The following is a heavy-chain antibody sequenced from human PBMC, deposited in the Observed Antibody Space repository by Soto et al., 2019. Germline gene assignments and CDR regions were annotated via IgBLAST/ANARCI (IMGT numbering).Heavy chain of an antibody. CDR3: ARDLGGSKNPSLYDYGDYQGPFFDY. D-gene: IGHD4-17*01. V-gene: IGHV4-59*01. J-gene: IGHJ4*02. CDR2: IYYSGST. Sequence: SETLSLTCTVSGGSISSYYWSWIRQPPGKGLEWIGYIYYSGSTNHNPSLKSRVTISVDTSKNQFSLKLSSVTAADTAVYYCARDLGGSKNPSLYDYGDYQGPFFDYWGQGTLVTVSS. CDR1: GGSISSYY.